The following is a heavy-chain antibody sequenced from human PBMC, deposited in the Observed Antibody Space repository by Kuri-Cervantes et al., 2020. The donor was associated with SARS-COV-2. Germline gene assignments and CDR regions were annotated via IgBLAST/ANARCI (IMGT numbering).Heavy chain of an antibody. Sequence: GGSLRLSCAASGFTFSSYAMHWVRQAPGKGLEWVAVISYDGSNKYYADSVKGRFTISRDNSKNPLYLQMNSLRAEDTAVYYCAKDFFRGGRMTTVTTAGFFDYWGQGTLVTVSS. CDR2: ISYDGSNK. D-gene: IGHD4-17*01. CDR1: GFTFSSYA. J-gene: IGHJ4*02. CDR3: AKDFFRGGRMTTVTTAGFFDY. V-gene: IGHV3-30*04.